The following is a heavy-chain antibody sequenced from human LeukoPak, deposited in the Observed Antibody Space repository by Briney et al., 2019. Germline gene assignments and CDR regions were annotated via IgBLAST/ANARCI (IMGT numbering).Heavy chain of an antibody. J-gene: IGHJ4*02. D-gene: IGHD6-13*01. CDR1: GFTVSSNY. V-gene: IGHV3-7*01. CDR3: AREGGIAAAGLDY. CDR2: IKQDGSEK. Sequence: GGSLRLSCAASGFTVSSNYMSCVRQDPGKGLEWVANIKQDGSEKYYVDPVKGRFTISRDNAKNSLYLQMNSLRAEDTAVYYCAREGGIAAAGLDYWGQGTLVTVSS.